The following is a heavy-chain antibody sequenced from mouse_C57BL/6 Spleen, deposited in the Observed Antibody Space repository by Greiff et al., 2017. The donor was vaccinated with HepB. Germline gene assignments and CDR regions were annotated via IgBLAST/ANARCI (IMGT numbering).Heavy chain of an antibody. CDR1: GFTLSSYA. J-gene: IGHJ1*03. Sequence: EVQVVESGGGLVKPGGSLKLSCAASGFTLSSYAMSWVRQTPEKRLEWVATISDGGSYTYYPDNVKGRFTISRDNAKNNLYLQMSHLKSEDTAMYYCARVTNFYWYFDVWGTGTTVTVSS. CDR3: ARVTNFYWYFDV. D-gene: IGHD4-1*02. V-gene: IGHV5-4*01. CDR2: ISDGGSYT.